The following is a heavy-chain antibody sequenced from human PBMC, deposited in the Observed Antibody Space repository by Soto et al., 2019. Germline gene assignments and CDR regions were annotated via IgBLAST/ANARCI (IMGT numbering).Heavy chain of an antibody. V-gene: IGHV1-46*01. J-gene: IGHJ6*02. CDR2: INPSGGST. CDR1: GYTFTSYY. D-gene: IGHD5-18*01. Sequence: GASVKVSCKASGYTFTSYYMHWVRQAPGQGLEWMGIINPSGGSTNYAQKFQGRVTMTRDTSISTAYMELSSLRSEDTAVYYCAVRYTAMVPYYYYGMDVWGQGTTVTVSS. CDR3: AVRYTAMVPYYYYGMDV.